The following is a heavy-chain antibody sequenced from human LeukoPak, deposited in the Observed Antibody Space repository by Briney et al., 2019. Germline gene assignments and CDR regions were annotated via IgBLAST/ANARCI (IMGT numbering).Heavy chain of an antibody. Sequence: ASVKVSCKASGYTFTSYGISWVRQAPGQGLEWMGWISAYNGNTNYAQKLQGRVTMTTDTSTSTAYMELRSLRSDDTAVYYCAKGGSWQQLVPNNWFDPWGQGTLVTVSS. J-gene: IGHJ5*02. CDR3: AKGGSWQQLVPNNWFDP. CDR1: GYTFTSYG. V-gene: IGHV1-18*01. D-gene: IGHD6-13*01. CDR2: ISAYNGNT.